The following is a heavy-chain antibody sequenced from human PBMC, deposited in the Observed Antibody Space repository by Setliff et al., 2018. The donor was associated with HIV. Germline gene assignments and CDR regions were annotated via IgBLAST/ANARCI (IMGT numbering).Heavy chain of an antibody. CDR2: ISFDGSNK. J-gene: IGHJ4*02. V-gene: IGHV3-30*12. CDR1: GFTFSYSG. Sequence: RLSCIASGFTFSYSGMHWVRQAPGKGLEWVALISFDGSNKYYADSVKGRFTISRDYSQNTLYLQVNSLRAEDTAVYYCAKNPKYISGWFQYYFDYWGQGALVTVSS. D-gene: IGHD6-19*01. CDR3: AKNPKYISGWFQYYFDY.